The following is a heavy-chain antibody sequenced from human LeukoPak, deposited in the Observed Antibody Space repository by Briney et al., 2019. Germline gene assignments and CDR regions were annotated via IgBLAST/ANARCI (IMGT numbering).Heavy chain of an antibody. D-gene: IGHD6-19*01. Sequence: VASVKVSCKVSGYTLTELSMHWVRQAPGKGLEWMGGFDPEDGETIYAQKFQGRVTMTEDTSTDTAYMELSSLRSEDTAVYYCARDSKVSWRLVPPGFDLWGRGTLVTVSS. CDR3: ARDSKVSWRLVPPGFDL. J-gene: IGHJ2*01. CDR2: FDPEDGET. V-gene: IGHV1-24*01. CDR1: GYTLTELS.